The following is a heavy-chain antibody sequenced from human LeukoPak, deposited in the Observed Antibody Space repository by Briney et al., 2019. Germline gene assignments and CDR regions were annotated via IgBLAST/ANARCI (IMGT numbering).Heavy chain of an antibody. D-gene: IGHD3-10*01. CDR3: ARVPGVRGVWFDP. J-gene: IGHJ5*02. CDR1: GGSISSGGYY. V-gene: IGHV4-31*03. Sequence: PSQTLSLTCTVSGGSISSGGYYWSWIRQHPGKGLEWIGYIYYSGSTYYNPSLKSRVTMSVDTSKNQFSLKLSSVTAADTAVYYCARVPGVRGVWFDPWGQGTLVTVSS. CDR2: IYYSGST.